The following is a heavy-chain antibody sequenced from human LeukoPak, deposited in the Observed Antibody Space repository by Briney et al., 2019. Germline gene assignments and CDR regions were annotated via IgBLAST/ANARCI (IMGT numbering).Heavy chain of an antibody. D-gene: IGHD2-2*01. Sequence: SVKVSCKASGGTFSSYAISWVRQAPGQGLEWMGGIIPIFGTANYAQKFQGRVTITADESTSTAYMELSSLRSEDTAVYYCARDFQVPAATFDYWGQGTLVTVSS. CDR2: IIPIFGTA. V-gene: IGHV1-69*13. J-gene: IGHJ4*02. CDR3: ARDFQVPAATFDY. CDR1: GGTFSSYA.